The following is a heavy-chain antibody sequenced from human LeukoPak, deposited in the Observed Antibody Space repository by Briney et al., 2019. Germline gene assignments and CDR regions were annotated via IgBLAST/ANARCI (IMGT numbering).Heavy chain of an antibody. CDR1: GFTFSSYW. CDR2: ISSDGSST. CDR3: ATIGISAAAY. D-gene: IGHD6-13*01. Sequence: GGSLRLSCAASGFTFSSYWMHWVRQAPGKGLVWVSRISSDGSSTSYADIVKGRFTISRDNAKNTLYLQMNNLRAEDTAVYYCATIGISAAAYWGQGTLVTVSS. J-gene: IGHJ4*02. V-gene: IGHV3-74*01.